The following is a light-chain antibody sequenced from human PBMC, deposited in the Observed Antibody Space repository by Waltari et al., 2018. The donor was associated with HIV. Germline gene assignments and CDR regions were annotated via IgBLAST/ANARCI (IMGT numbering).Light chain of an antibody. CDR3: QKYDTAPWA. V-gene: IGKV1-27*01. CDR2: AAS. Sequence: DIHLTHSPSSLSARLGDRVPIPCRARHDIVNSLAWYQQRPGKIPKLLIYAASTLKSGVPSRFSGGGSGTDFTLAISGLQPDDVATYYCQKYDTAPWAFGQGTTVGV. CDR1: HDIVNS. J-gene: IGKJ1*01.